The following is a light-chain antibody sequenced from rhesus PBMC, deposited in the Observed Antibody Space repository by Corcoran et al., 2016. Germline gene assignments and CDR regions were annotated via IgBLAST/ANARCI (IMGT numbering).Light chain of an antibody. Sequence: DIQLTQSPSSLSAPVGDRVTITCRASQGISSYLAWYQQKSGKALKLLIYDASNLQSGVPSRFSGSGSGTEFTLTISGLRPEDFATYGCQQGTSYPFGIGQGTKVEI. CDR3: QQGTSYPFG. J-gene: IGKJ2*01. V-gene: IGKV1-38*01. CDR1: QGISSY. CDR2: DAS.